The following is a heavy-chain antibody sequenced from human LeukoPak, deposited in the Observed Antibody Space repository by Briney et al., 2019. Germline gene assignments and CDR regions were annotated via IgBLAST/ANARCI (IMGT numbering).Heavy chain of an antibody. CDR2: INPSGGST. CDR1: GYTFTSYY. D-gene: IGHD3-9*01. V-gene: IGHV1-46*01. J-gene: IGHJ5*02. Sequence: GASVKVSCKASGYTFTSYYMHWVRQAPGRGLEWMGIINPSGGSTSYAQKFQGRVTMTRDTSTSTVYMELSSLRSEDTAVYYCARDAGWGGLRYFDWTRYGWFDPWGQGTLVTVSS. CDR3: ARDAGWGGLRYFDWTRYGWFDP.